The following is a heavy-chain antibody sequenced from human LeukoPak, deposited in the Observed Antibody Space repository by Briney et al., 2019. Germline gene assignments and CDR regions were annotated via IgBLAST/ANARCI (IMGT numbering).Heavy chain of an antibody. CDR2: ISAYNGNT. CDR1: GYTFTSYG. V-gene: IGHV1-18*01. D-gene: IGHD3-10*01. J-gene: IGHJ4*02. CDR3: ASGTMVRGVTPFDY. Sequence: GASVKVSCKASGYTFTSYGISWVRQAPGQGLEWMGWISAYNGNTNYAQKLQGRVTMTTDTSTSTAYMELRSLRSDDTAVYYCASGTMVRGVTPFDYWGQGTLVTVSS.